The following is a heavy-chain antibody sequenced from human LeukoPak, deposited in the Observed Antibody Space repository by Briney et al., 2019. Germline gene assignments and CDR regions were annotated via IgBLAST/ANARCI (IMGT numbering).Heavy chain of an antibody. CDR1: GFTFSSYE. V-gene: IGHV3-48*03. CDR2: ISSSGSTI. CDR3: ARAPRGVRYYYGTDV. J-gene: IGHJ6*04. D-gene: IGHD3-10*01. Sequence: GGSLKLSCAASGFTFSSYEMNWVRQAPGKGLEWVSYISSSGSTIYYADSVKGRFIFSRDNAKNSLYLQMNSLRAEDTAVYYCARAPRGVRYYYGTDVWGKGTTVTVSS.